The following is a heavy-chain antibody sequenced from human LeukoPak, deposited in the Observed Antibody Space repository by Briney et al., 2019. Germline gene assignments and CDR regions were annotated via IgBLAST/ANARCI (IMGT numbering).Heavy chain of an antibody. D-gene: IGHD3-10*01. CDR2: INPSGGST. Sequence: ASVKVSCKASGYTFTSYYMHWVRQAPGQGLEWMGIINPSGGSTSYAQKFQGRVTMTRDTSTSTVYMELSSLRSEDTAVYYCARELHPYYGSGTYTIDYWGQGTLVTVSS. J-gene: IGHJ4*02. V-gene: IGHV1-46*01. CDR1: GYTFTSYY. CDR3: ARELHPYYGSGTYTIDY.